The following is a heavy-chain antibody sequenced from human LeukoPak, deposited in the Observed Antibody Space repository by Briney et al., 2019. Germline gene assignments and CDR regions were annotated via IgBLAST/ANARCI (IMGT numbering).Heavy chain of an antibody. CDR1: GGSISSYY. CDR3: ARGSSMVRSGVDY. D-gene: IGHD3-10*01. Sequence: SETLSLTCTVSGGSISSYYWSWIRQPPGKGLEWIGYIYYSGSTNYNPSLKSRVTISVDTSKNQFSLKLSSVTAADTAVYYCARGSSMVRSGVDYWGQGTLVTVSS. CDR2: IYYSGST. J-gene: IGHJ4*02. V-gene: IGHV4-59*01.